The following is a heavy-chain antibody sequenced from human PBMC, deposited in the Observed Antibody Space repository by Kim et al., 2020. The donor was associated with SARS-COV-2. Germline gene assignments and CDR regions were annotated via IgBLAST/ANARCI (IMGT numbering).Heavy chain of an antibody. V-gene: IGHV4-39*01. Sequence: SETLSLTCTVSGGSISSSSYYWGWIRQPPGKGLEWIGSIYYSGSTYYNPSLKSRVTISVDTSKNQFSLKLSSVTAADTAVYYCASQGRLRYSGMDVWGQGTTVTVSS. J-gene: IGHJ6*02. CDR3: ASQGRLRYSGMDV. CDR2: IYYSGST. D-gene: IGHD3-9*01. CDR1: GGSISSSSYY.